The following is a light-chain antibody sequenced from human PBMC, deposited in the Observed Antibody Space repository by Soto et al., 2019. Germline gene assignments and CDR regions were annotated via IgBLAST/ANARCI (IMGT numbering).Light chain of an antibody. CDR1: QSVSSY. J-gene: IGKJ5*01. Sequence: EIVLPQSPATLSLSPGERATLSCRASQSVSSYLAWYQQKPGQAPRLLIYDAGNRATGIPARFRGSGSGTDLSFTSSSLEPEDLAVYYCQQRSNWPPITFGQGTRLEIK. V-gene: IGKV3-11*01. CDR2: DAG. CDR3: QQRSNWPPIT.